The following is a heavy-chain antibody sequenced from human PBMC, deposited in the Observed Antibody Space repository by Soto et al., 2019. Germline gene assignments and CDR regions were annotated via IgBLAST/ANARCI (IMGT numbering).Heavy chain of an antibody. CDR2: IYTSGST. CDR1: GGSISSYY. J-gene: IGHJ6*02. Sequence: QVQLQESGPGLVKPSETLSLTCTVSGGSISSYYWSWIRQPAGKGLEWIGRIYTSGSTNYNPSLKSRVTMSGDTSKNQVSRKLSSVTAADTAVYYCARDFGSSWYGGNYYYGMDVWGQGTTVTVSS. D-gene: IGHD6-13*01. CDR3: ARDFGSSWYGGNYYYGMDV. V-gene: IGHV4-4*07.